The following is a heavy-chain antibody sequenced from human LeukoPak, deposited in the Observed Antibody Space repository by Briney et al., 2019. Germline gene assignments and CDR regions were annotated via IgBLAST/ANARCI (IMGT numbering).Heavy chain of an antibody. Sequence: SETLSLTCTVSGGSISSYYWSWIRQPPGKGLEWIGYIYYSGSTNYNPSIKSRVTISVDTSKNQFSLKLSCVTAADTAVYYCARDSGSRQIDYWGQGTLVTVSS. J-gene: IGHJ4*02. D-gene: IGHD1-26*01. CDR1: GGSISSYY. V-gene: IGHV4-59*01. CDR3: ARDSGSRQIDY. CDR2: IYYSGST.